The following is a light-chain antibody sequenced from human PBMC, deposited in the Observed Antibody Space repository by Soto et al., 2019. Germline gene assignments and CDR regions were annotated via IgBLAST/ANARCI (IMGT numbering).Light chain of an antibody. CDR3: AAWDDSLNGWV. CDR2: STN. Sequence: QSVLTQPPSASGTPGQRVTMSCSGSSSNIGSNTVNWYQQVPGTAPKLLIHSTNQRPSGVPDRFSGSKSGTSASLAISGLQSEDEADYYCAAWDDSLNGWVFGGGTKVTVL. CDR1: SSNIGSNT. J-gene: IGLJ3*02. V-gene: IGLV1-44*01.